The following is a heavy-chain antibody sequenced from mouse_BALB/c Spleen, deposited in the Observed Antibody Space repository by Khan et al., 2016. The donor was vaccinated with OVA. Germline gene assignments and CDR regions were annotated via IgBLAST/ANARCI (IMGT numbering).Heavy chain of an antibody. V-gene: IGHV9-3*02. D-gene: IGHD1-1*01. CDR3: ARGNYDGSNSWFAY. CDR1: GYTFTNYG. J-gene: IGHJ3*01. Sequence: QIQLVQSGPELKKPGETVKISCKASGYTFTNYGINWVKQAPGKGLKWMGWINTNTGEPTYAEEFKGRFAFSLETSASTAYLPLNNLKNEETATYFCARGNYDGSNSWFAYWGQGTLVTVSA. CDR2: INTNTGEP.